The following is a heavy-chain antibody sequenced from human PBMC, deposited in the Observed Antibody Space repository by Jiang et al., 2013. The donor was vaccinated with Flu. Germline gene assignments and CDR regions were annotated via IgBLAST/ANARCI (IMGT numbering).Heavy chain of an antibody. J-gene: IGHJ4*02. CDR1: FTGYY. D-gene: IGHD7-27*01. CDR2: INPNSGGT. CDR3: ARDVRSRWGYSAY. V-gene: IGHV1-2*02. Sequence: FTGYYMHWVRQAPGQGLEWMGWINPNSGGTNYAQKFQGRVTMTRDTSISTAYMELSRLRSDDTAVYYCARDVRSRWGYSAYWGQGTLVTVSS.